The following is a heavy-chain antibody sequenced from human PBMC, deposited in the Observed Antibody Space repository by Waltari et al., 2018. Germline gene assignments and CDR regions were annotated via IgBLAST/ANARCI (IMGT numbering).Heavy chain of an antibody. Sequence: QMQLVQSGPEVKKPGTSVKVSCKASGFTFTRSAMQWVRQARGQRLEWIGWIVVGSGNTNYAQKFQERVTITRDMSTSTAYMELSSLRSEDTAVYYCAALYGDYVSDYWGQGTLVTVSS. CDR3: AALYGDYVSDY. J-gene: IGHJ4*02. D-gene: IGHD4-17*01. CDR1: GFTFTRSA. CDR2: IVVGSGNT. V-gene: IGHV1-58*02.